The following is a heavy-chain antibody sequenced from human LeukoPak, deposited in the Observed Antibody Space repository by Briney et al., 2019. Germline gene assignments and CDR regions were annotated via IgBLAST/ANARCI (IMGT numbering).Heavy chain of an antibody. Sequence: GESLKISCKGSGYNFTSYWIGWVRQMPGKGLEWMGIIYPGDSDTRYSPSFQGQVTISADKSISTAYLQWSSLKASDTAMYYCARLLRNIAAAVYYFDYWGQGTLVTVSS. CDR3: ARLLRNIAAAVYYFDY. D-gene: IGHD6-13*01. CDR1: GYNFTSYW. CDR2: IYPGDSDT. J-gene: IGHJ4*02. V-gene: IGHV5-51*01.